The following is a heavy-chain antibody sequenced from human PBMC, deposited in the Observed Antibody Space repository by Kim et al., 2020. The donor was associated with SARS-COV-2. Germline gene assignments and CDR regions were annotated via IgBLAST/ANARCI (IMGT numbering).Heavy chain of an antibody. CDR3: LAEIGSRSFDH. V-gene: IGHV3-30*04. CDR1: GFTFSAHA. J-gene: IGHJ4*02. CDR2: ISYDGSHI. Sequence: GGSLRLSCATSGFTFSAHALHWVRQAPGKGLEWVAHISYDGSHISYPDSVRGQFMISRDNTKSTLYLQMNSLRPEDTAVYYCLAEIGSRSFDHWGQGTLVTVSS. D-gene: IGHD3-10*01.